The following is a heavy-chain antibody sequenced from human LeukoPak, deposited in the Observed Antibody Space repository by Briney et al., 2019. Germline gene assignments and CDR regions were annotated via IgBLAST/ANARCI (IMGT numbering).Heavy chain of an antibody. V-gene: IGHV4-34*01. CDR1: GGSFSGYY. CDR2: INHSGST. D-gene: IGHD6-13*01. Sequence: SETLSLTCAVYGGSFSGYYWSWIRQPPGKGLEWIGEINHSGSTNYNPSLKSRVTISVDTSKNQFSLKLSSVTAADTAVYYCARGTGGSSSRQGPPPYYYMDVWGKGTAVTVSS. J-gene: IGHJ6*03. CDR3: ARGTGGSSSRQGPPPYYYMDV.